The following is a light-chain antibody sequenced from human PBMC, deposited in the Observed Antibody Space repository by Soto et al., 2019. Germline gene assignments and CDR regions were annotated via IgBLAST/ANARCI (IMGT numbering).Light chain of an antibody. J-gene: IGKJ5*01. V-gene: IGKV3D-11*01. CDR3: QQRSNWGGIT. CDR1: QGVSSY. Sequence: EIVLTQSPATLSMSPGERATLSCRASQGVSSYLAWYQQKPGQAPRLLIYDASNRATGIPARFSGSGPGTDFTLTISSLEPEDFAVNDCQQRSNWGGITFGQGTRLEIK. CDR2: DAS.